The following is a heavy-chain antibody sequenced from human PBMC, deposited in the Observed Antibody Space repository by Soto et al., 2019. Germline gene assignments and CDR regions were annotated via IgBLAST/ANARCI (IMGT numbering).Heavy chain of an antibody. D-gene: IGHD3-16*02. CDR2: IYYSGSA. CDR1: GGSISSTDYF. J-gene: IGHJ5*02. V-gene: IGHV4-39*01. Sequence: SETLSLTCTVSGGSISSTDYFWGWIRQPPGKGLEWIGSIYYSGSAFYNPPLKSRVTISVDTSKNQFSLKLSSVTAADTAVYYCARSLVITFGGVIAHRGHCFDPWGQGTLVTVSS. CDR3: ARSLVITFGGVIAHRGHCFDP.